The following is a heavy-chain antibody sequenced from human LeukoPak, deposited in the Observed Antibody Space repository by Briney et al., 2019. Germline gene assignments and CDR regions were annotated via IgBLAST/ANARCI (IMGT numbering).Heavy chain of an antibody. J-gene: IGHJ4*02. CDR2: KYHSGST. V-gene: IGHV4-38-2*02. D-gene: IGHD1-14*01. CDR3: ARDGSTGYFDY. CDR1: GYSISSGYY. Sequence: SETPSLTCAVSGYSISSGYYWGWIRQPPGKGLEWIASKYHSGSTYYNPSLKSRVTISVDKSKNQFSLKLSSLTAADTAVYYCARDGSTGYFDYWGQGTLVTVSS.